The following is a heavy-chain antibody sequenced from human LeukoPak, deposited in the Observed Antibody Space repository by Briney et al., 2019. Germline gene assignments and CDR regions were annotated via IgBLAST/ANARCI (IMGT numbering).Heavy chain of an antibody. D-gene: IGHD3-3*01. Sequence: GGSLRLSCAASGFTFSSSAMSWVRQAPGKGLEWVSAISGSGGSTYYADSVKGRFTISRVNSKNTLYLQMNSLRAEDTAVYYCAKDPSPGFWSGYYGYWGQGTLVTVSS. V-gene: IGHV3-23*01. CDR2: ISGSGGST. J-gene: IGHJ4*02. CDR3: AKDPSPGFWSGYYGY. CDR1: GFTFSSSA.